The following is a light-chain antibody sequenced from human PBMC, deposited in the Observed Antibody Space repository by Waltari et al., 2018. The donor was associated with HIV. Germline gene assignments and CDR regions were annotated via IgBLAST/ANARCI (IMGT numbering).Light chain of an antibody. J-gene: IGKJ3*01. CDR3: QQYGSSPLFT. V-gene: IGKV3-20*01. CDR2: DAS. Sequence: VLTQSPGPLSLSPGASVILSCRASQSVGSNYLAWYQQRPGQAPRLLIYDASTRATGIPDRFSGSGSGTDFTLTISRLEPEDFAVYYCQQYGSSPLFTFGPGTKVDIK. CDR1: QSVGSNY.